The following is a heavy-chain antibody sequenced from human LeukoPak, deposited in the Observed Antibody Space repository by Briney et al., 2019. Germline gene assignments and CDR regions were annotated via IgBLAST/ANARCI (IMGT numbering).Heavy chain of an antibody. D-gene: IGHD1-1*01. J-gene: IGHJ6*03. CDR2: ISGSGGNT. CDR3: AKDGRTTMISNYYYYYYMDV. Sequence: PGGSLRLSCATSGFTFSSYAMSWVRQAPGKGLEWVSSISGSGGNTYYADSVKGRFTISRDYSKNTLYLQMNSLRAEDTAVYYCAKDGRTTMISNYYYYYYMDVWGKGTTVTVSS. V-gene: IGHV3-23*01. CDR1: GFTFSSYA.